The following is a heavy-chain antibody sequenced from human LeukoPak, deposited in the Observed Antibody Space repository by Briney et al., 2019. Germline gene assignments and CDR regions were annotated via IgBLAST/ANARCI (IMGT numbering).Heavy chain of an antibody. D-gene: IGHD2/OR15-2a*01. V-gene: IGHV3-74*01. CDR1: GFIFSGYW. CDR2: INSDGSSI. CDR3: ARGNLFDP. Sequence: GGSMRLSCAASGFIFSGYWMRLVRQAPGKGVVWVSRINSDGSSISYADSVKGRITISGDHVKTTLHQQMSSLAAEATCMYYGARGNLFDPWGQGTLVTVSS. J-gene: IGHJ5*02.